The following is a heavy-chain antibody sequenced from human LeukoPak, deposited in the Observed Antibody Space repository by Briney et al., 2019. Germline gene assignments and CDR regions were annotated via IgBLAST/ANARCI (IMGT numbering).Heavy chain of an antibody. Sequence: GXXLRLSCAASGFTFSSYAMSWVRQAPGKGLEWGSAISGSGGSTYYADSVKGRFTISRDNSKNTLYLQMNSLRAEDTAVYYCAKDPATWTDYWGQGTLVTVSS. V-gene: IGHV3-23*01. J-gene: IGHJ4*02. CDR2: ISGSGGST. CDR1: GFTFSSYA. CDR3: AKDPATWTDY. D-gene: IGHD5-12*01.